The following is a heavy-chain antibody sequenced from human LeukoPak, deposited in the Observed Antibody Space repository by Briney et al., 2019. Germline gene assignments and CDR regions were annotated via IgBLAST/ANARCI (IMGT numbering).Heavy chain of an antibody. CDR1: GGTFSSYA. Sequence: GASVKVSCKASGGTFSSYAISWVRQAPGQGLEWMGGIIPIFGTANYAQKFQGRVTITADESTSTAYMELSSLRSEDTAVYYCARGVMVRGVMTPLYYYYYMDVWGKGTTVTVSS. V-gene: IGHV1-69*13. CDR3: ARGVMVRGVMTPLYYYYYMDV. D-gene: IGHD3-10*01. CDR2: IIPIFGTA. J-gene: IGHJ6*03.